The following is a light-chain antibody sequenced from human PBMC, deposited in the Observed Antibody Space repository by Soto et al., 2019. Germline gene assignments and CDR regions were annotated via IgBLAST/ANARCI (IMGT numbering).Light chain of an antibody. V-gene: IGKV3-20*01. J-gene: IGKJ1*01. Sequence: ESVLTQSPGTLSLSPGERATLSCGASQTVTSNFLAWYQQKPGQAPRLLIYGASNRAAGIPDRFSGSGSGTDFTLTISRLEPEDFAVYYCHQYSSSRRTFGQGTKVDIK. CDR2: GAS. CDR3: HQYSSSRRT. CDR1: QTVTSNF.